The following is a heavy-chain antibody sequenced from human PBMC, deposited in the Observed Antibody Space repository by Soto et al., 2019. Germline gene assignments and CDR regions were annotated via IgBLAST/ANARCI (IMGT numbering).Heavy chain of an antibody. V-gene: IGHV3-23*01. CDR3: APHLWFGELYY. CDR1: GLTFSSYA. J-gene: IGHJ4*02. Sequence: EVQLLESGGGLVQPGGSLRLSCAASGLTFSSYAMSWVRQAPGKGLEWVSAISGSGGSTYYADSVKGRFTISRDNSKNTRYLQMNSLRAEDTAVYYCAPHLWFGELYYWGQGTLVTVSS. D-gene: IGHD3-10*01. CDR2: ISGSGGST.